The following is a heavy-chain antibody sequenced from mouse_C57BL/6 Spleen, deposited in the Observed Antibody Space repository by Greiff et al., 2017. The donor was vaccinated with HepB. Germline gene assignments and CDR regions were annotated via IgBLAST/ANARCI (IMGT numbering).Heavy chain of an antibody. Sequence: VQLQQSGPELVKPGASVKISCKASGYTFTDYYMNWVKQSHGKSLEWIGDINPNNGGTSYNQKFKGKATLTVDKSSSTAYMELRSLTSEDSAVYYCAREGAGTDWGQGTTLTVSS. J-gene: IGHJ2*01. CDR1: GYTFTDYY. CDR2: INPNNGGT. V-gene: IGHV1-26*01. CDR3: AREGAGTD. D-gene: IGHD4-1*01.